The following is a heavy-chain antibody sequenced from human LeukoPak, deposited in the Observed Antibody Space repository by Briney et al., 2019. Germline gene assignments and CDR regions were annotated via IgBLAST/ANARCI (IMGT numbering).Heavy chain of an antibody. CDR3: ARQKRSGGAFDI. Sequence: SETLSLTCTVSGGSISSSSYYWGWIRQPPGKGLEWIGSIYYSGSTYYNPSLKSRVTISVDTSKNQFSLKPSSVTAADTAVYYCARQKRSGGAFDIWGQGTMVTVSS. V-gene: IGHV4-39*01. D-gene: IGHD3-3*01. J-gene: IGHJ3*02. CDR2: IYYSGST. CDR1: GGSISSSSYY.